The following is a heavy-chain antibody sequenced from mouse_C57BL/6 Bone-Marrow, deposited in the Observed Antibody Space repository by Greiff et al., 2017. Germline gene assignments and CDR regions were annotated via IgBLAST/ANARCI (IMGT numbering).Heavy chain of an antibody. J-gene: IGHJ4*01. V-gene: IGHV5-17*01. Sequence: EVQVVESGGGLVKPGGSLKLSCAASGFTFSDYGMHWVRQAPEKGLEWVAYISSGSSTIYYADTVKGRFTISRDNAKNTLFLQRASLRSEDTAMYYCARPNYYGSSPDYYAMDYWGQGTSVTVSS. CDR1: GFTFSDYG. D-gene: IGHD1-1*01. CDR3: ARPNYYGSSPDYYAMDY. CDR2: ISSGSSTI.